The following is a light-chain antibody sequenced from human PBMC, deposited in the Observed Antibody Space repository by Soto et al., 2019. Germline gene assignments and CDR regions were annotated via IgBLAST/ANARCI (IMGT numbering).Light chain of an antibody. V-gene: IGKV3-20*01. CDR2: GTS. J-gene: IGKJ2*02. CDR1: QSVTSNY. Sequence: EIVLTQSPGTLSLSPGERATLSCRASQSVTSNYLAWYQQQPGQAPRLLIFGTSSRATGIPDRFSGSGSGSDVTLTISRLEPEDSAAYICRQYDYGVGTFGQGTKLEIK. CDR3: RQYDYGVGT.